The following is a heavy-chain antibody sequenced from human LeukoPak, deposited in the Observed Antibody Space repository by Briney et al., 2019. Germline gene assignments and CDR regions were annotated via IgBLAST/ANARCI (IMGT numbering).Heavy chain of an antibody. CDR3: ARGHYSGFS. Sequence: GGSLRLSCAASGFSVSNNYMNWVRQAPGKGLEWVSIIYRGGSTSCTDSVKGRFTISRDNSKNTLYLQMNSLRAEDTAVYYCARGHYSGFSWGQGTLVTVSS. CDR2: IYRGGST. CDR1: GFSVSNNY. J-gene: IGHJ5*02. V-gene: IGHV3-53*01. D-gene: IGHD3-22*01.